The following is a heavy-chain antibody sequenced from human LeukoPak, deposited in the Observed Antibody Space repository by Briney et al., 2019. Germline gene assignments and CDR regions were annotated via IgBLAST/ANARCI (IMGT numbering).Heavy chain of an antibody. CDR2: IYYSGST. CDR1: GGSISSYY. CDR3: ARQKERWLQSPGPFDY. J-gene: IGHJ4*02. Sequence: SETLSLTCTVSGGSISSYYWSWIRQPPGKGLEWIGYIYYSGSTNYNPSLKSRVTISVDTSKNQFSLKLSSVTAADTAVYYCARQKERWLQSPGPFDYWGQGTLVTVSS. V-gene: IGHV4-59*08. D-gene: IGHD5-24*01.